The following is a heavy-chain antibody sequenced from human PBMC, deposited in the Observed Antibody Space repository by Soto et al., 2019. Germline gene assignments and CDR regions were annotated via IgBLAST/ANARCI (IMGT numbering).Heavy chain of an antibody. CDR3: ARGDGRGSSGFYYYCGSDV. CDR2: ISPYDGRT. Sequence: QVQLVQSGAELKKPGAPVKVSCKAFGFTFTNYFFNWVRQAPRKGLQWVGIISPYDGRTNYVRSLQGRVSMTSDTSTSTVYMELSSLRSEDTAGYYCARGDGRGSSGFYYYCGSDVWGHATTVTVSS. V-gene: IGHV1-46*01. CDR1: GFTFTNYF. D-gene: IGHD6-25*01. J-gene: IGHJ6*02.